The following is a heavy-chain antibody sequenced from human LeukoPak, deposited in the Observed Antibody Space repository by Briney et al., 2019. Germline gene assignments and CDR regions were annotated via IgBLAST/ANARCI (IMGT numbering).Heavy chain of an antibody. V-gene: IGHV1-69*04. J-gene: IGHJ4*02. CDR1: GGTFSSYA. Sequence: SVKVSCKASGGTFSSYAISWVRQAPGQGLEWLGRIIPILGIANYAHKFQGRVTITADKSTSTAYMELSSLRSEDTAVYYCARNPSDYGGNSPWDYWGQGTLVTVSS. CDR2: IIPILGIA. D-gene: IGHD4-23*01. CDR3: ARNPSDYGGNSPWDY.